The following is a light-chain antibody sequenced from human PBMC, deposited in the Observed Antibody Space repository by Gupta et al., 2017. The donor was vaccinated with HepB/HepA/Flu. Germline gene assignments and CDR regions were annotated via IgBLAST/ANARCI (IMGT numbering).Light chain of an antibody. CDR1: QDISNY. V-gene: IGKV1-33*01. Sequence: QLTQSPSSLSASVGDRVTITCQASQDISNYLNWYQQKPGKAPKLLVYDASNLETGVPSRFSGSGSGTDFTFTISSLQPEDIATYYCQQYDNLLTCGGGTKVEIK. CDR2: DAS. CDR3: QQYDNLLT. J-gene: IGKJ4*01.